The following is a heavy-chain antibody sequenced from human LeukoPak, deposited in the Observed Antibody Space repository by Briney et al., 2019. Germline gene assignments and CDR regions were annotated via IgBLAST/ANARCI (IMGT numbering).Heavy chain of an antibody. CDR3: ARDRGRGFDL. CDR2: ISSSSSYI. Sequence: GGSLRLSCAASGFTFSSYSMNWVRQAPGKGLEWVSSISSSSSYIYYADSVKGRFTVSKDNAKSSLYLQMNSLRADDTAVYYCARDRGRGFDLWGQGTLVTVSS. J-gene: IGHJ5*02. CDR1: GFTFSSYS. V-gene: IGHV3-21*01.